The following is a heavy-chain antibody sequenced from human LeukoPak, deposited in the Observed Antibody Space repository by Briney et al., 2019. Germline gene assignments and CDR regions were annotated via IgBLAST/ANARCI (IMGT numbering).Heavy chain of an antibody. J-gene: IGHJ4*02. V-gene: IGHV3-23*01. CDR3: ARTRVLRYFDWLLFDS. Sequence: GGSLRLSCAASGFTFSSYAMGWVRQAPEKGLEWVSAISGSDVSTYYADSVKGRFTISRDNSKSTLYLQMNSLRAEDTAVYYCARTRVLRYFDWLLFDSWGQGTLVTVSS. CDR2: ISGSDVST. D-gene: IGHD3-9*01. CDR1: GFTFSSYA.